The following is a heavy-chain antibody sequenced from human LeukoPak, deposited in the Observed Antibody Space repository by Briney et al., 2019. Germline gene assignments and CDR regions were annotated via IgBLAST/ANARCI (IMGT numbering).Heavy chain of an antibody. CDR2: IYYSGST. CDR1: DGSISSYY. V-gene: IGHV4-59*01. D-gene: IGHD6-13*01. Sequence: SETLSLTCTVSDGSISSYYWSWIRQPPGKGLEWIGYIYYSGSTNYNPSLKSRVTISVDTSKNQFSLRLSSVTAADTAVYYCARVTGYVMEDYFDYWGQGTLVTVSS. CDR3: ARVTGYVMEDYFDY. J-gene: IGHJ4*02.